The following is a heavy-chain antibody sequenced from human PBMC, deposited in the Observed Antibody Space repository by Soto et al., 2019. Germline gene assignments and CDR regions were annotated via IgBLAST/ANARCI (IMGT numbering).Heavy chain of an antibody. CDR3: ASTTGTTSTYFDY. Sequence: PSETLSLTCTVSGGSISSHYWSWIRQPPGQGLEWIGYIYYTGTTNYNPSLKSRVTISINTSKSQFSLKLNSVTAADTAMYYCASTTGTTSTYFDYWGQGALVTVSS. D-gene: IGHD1-1*01. V-gene: IGHV4-59*08. J-gene: IGHJ4*02. CDR1: GGSISSHY. CDR2: IYYTGTT.